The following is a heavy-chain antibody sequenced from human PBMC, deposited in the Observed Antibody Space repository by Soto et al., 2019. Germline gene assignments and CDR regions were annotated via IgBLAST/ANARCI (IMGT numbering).Heavy chain of an antibody. V-gene: IGHV4-30-4*01. CDR1: GGSISSGDYY. CDR2: INYSEST. D-gene: IGHD3-10*01. Sequence: SETLSFTCTVSGGSISSGDYYWTWIRQTPGRGLEYIGYINYSESTYYNPSLQSRFTISIDTSKNQFSLKLSSVTAADTAVYYCARGDSTMAFPYYWGQGTLVTVSS. CDR3: ARGDSTMAFPYY. J-gene: IGHJ4*02.